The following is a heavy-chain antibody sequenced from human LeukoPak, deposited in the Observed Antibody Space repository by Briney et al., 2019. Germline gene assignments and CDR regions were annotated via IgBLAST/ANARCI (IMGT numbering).Heavy chain of an antibody. CDR1: GFTFSDYY. J-gene: IGHJ1*01. CDR2: ISSSGSTI. D-gene: IGHD3-10*01. V-gene: IGHV3-11*01. CDR3: ARDRGARRAEYFQH. Sequence: PGGSLRLSCAASGFTFSDYYMSWIRQAPGRGLEWVSYISSSGSTIYYADSVKGRFTISRDNAKNSLYLQMNSLRAEDTAVYYCARDRGARRAEYFQHWGQGTLVTVSS.